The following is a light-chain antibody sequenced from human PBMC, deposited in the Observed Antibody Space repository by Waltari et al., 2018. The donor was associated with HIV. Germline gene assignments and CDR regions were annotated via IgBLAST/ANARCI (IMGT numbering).Light chain of an antibody. V-gene: IGKV2-28*01. Sequence: DIVMTQSPLALAVTPGEPASISCRSSRSLLQVNGYNYLDWYLQKPGQSPQLLIYFASNRASGAPDRFSGSGSGRDFTLKISRVEAEDVGVYYCMEALEVTFGQGTKVEIK. CDR3: MEALEVT. CDR1: RSLLQVNGYNY. J-gene: IGKJ1*01. CDR2: FAS.